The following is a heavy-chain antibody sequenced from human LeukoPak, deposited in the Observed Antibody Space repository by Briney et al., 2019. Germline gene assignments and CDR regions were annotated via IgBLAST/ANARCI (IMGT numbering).Heavy chain of an antibody. Sequence: SDTLSLTCAVYGGSFSGYYWSWIRHPPGKGLEWIGEINHSGSTNYNPSLKSRVTISVDTSKDQFSLKLSSVTAADTAVYYCARAVLKIRKYSYGYEDYWGQGTLVTVSS. D-gene: IGHD5-18*01. CDR2: INHSGST. CDR1: GGSFSGYY. CDR3: ARAVLKIRKYSYGYEDY. J-gene: IGHJ4*02. V-gene: IGHV4-34*01.